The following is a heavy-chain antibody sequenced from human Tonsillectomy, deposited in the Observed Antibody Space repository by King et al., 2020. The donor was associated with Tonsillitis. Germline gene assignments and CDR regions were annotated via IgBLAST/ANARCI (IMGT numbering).Heavy chain of an antibody. CDR2: MYYSGTT. CDR3: VRYDSSGYQSDY. J-gene: IGHJ4*02. CDR1: GGSISSGGHY. D-gene: IGHD3-22*01. Sequence: QLQESGPGLVKPSQTLSLTCNVSGGSISSGGHYWSWIRQHPEKGLEWIGYMYYSGTTYYNPSLKSRLTMSVDTSQNQFSLKLSSVTAADTAVYYCVRYDSSGYQSDYWGQGTLVTVSS. V-gene: IGHV4-31*03.